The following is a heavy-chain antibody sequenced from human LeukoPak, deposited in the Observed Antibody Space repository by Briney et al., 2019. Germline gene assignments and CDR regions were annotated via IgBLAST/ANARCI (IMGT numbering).Heavy chain of an antibody. D-gene: IGHD6-19*01. CDR2: INPNTGAT. CDR1: GYTLTGYD. Sequence: ASVKVSRKASGYTLTGYDLHWVRQAPGPGLEWMGWINPNTGATHSAQKFQGRITMTRDSSISTAYMDLRRLRSDDTAVYYCARDRVGSGWPRPYYFEVWGQGTLVTVSS. V-gene: IGHV1-2*02. J-gene: IGHJ4*02. CDR3: ARDRVGSGWPRPYYFEV.